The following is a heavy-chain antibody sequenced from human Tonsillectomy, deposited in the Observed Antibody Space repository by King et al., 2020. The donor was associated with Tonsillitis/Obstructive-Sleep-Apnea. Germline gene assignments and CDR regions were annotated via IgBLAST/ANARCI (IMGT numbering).Heavy chain of an antibody. CDR3: AGVKFEGYCSSTSCLYPFDY. D-gene: IGHD2-2*01. CDR1: GGSISSSNW. J-gene: IGHJ4*02. V-gene: IGHV4-4*02. CDR2: IYHRGST. Sequence: VQLQESGPGLVKPSGTLSLTCAVSGGSISSSNWWSWVRQPPGKGLEWIGEIYHRGSTNYNPSLKNRVTISVDKAKNQFSLKLSSVTAADTAVYYCAGVKFEGYCSSTSCLYPFDYWGQGTLVTVSS.